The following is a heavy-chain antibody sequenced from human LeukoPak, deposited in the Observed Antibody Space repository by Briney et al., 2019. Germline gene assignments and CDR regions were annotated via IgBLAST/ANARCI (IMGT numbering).Heavy chain of an antibody. Sequence: GGSLRLSCAASGFTFSSYSMNWVRQAPGKGLEWVSSISSSSSYIYYADSVKDRFTISRDNAKNSLYLQMNSLRAEDTAVYYCARVAVAGTWDYWGQGTLVTVSS. D-gene: IGHD6-19*01. CDR2: ISSSSSYI. CDR1: GFTFSSYS. CDR3: ARVAVAGTWDY. V-gene: IGHV3-21*01. J-gene: IGHJ4*02.